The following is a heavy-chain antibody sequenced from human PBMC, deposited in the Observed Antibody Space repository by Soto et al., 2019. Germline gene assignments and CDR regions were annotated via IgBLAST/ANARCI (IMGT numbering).Heavy chain of an antibody. CDR2: INHSGST. V-gene: IGHV4-34*01. CDR3: ARGHSSYYDILTGYSFYYYYYMDV. J-gene: IGHJ6*03. CDR1: GGSFSGYY. Sequence: QVQLQQWGAGLLKPSETLSLTCAVYGGSFSGYYWSWIRQPPGKGLEWIGEINHSGSTNYNPSLKSRVTISVDTSKNQFSLKLSSVTAADTAVYYCARGHSSYYDILTGYSFYYYYYMDVWGKGTTVTVSS. D-gene: IGHD3-9*01.